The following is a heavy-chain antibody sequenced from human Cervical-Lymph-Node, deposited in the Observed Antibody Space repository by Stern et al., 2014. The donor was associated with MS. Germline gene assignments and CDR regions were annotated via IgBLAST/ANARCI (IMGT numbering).Heavy chain of an antibody. CDR1: GFTFLSYG. CDR3: ARDLRLGISVAGTSFDY. V-gene: IGHV3-33*01. CDR2: IWYDGSNE. Sequence: QVQLVQSGGGVVHPGRSLRLSCAASGFTFLSYGMHWVRQAPGKGLEWVAAIWYDGSNEYYADSVKGRFTISRDNSKNTLYLQMNSLRGEDTAVYYCARDLRLGISVAGTSFDYWGQGTLVTVSS. D-gene: IGHD6-19*01. J-gene: IGHJ4*02.